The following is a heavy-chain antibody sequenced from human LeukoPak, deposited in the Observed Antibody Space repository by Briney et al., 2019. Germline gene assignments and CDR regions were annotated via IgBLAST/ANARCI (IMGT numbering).Heavy chain of an antibody. D-gene: IGHD1-7*01. CDR2: INHSGST. CDR1: GGSFSGYY. J-gene: IGHJ4*02. V-gene: IGHV4-34*01. Sequence: SETLSLTCAVYGGSFSGYYWSWIRQPLGKGLEWIGEINHSGSTNYNPSLKSRVTISVDTSKNQFSLKVSSVTAADTAVYYCARGRVTGTTPLLWWGQGTLVTVSS. CDR3: ARGRVTGTTPLLW.